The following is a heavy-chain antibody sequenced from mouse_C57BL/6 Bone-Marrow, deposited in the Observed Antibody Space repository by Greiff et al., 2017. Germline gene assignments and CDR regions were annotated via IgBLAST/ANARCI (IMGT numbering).Heavy chain of an antibody. V-gene: IGHV1-81*01. Sequence: VKLQESGAELARPGASVKLSCKASGYTFTSYGISWVKQRTGQGLEWIGEIYPRSGNTYYNEKFKGKATLTEDKSSSTAYMELRSLTSEDSAVYFCARWPIYYYGSSYSYWYFDVWGTGTTVTVSS. CDR2: IYPRSGNT. CDR1: GYTFTSYG. CDR3: ARWPIYYYGSSYSYWYFDV. D-gene: IGHD1-1*01. J-gene: IGHJ1*03.